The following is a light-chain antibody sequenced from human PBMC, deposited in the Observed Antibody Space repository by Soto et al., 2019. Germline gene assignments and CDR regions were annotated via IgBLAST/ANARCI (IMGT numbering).Light chain of an antibody. V-gene: IGLV2-14*03. CDR2: YVT. CDR3: SSLTSISTRV. CDR1: SNDVGGYHY. Sequence: QSVLTQPASVSGSPGQSITISCTGTSNDVGGYHYVSWYQQLPGKAPKLILYYVTNRPSGVSYRFSGSKSGNTASLTISGLQAEDEADYYCSSLTSISTRVFGTGTKLTVL. J-gene: IGLJ1*01.